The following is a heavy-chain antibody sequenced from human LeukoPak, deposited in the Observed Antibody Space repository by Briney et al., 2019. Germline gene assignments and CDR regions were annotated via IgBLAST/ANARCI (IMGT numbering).Heavy chain of an antibody. CDR1: GFTFSSYG. CDR2: ISGSGGST. CDR3: ARGGYSYLSTVWFDP. D-gene: IGHD5-18*01. V-gene: IGHV3-23*01. Sequence: GGSLRLSCAASGFTFSSYGMSWVRQAPGKGREWVSAISGSGGSTYYADSVKGRFTISRDNSKNTLYLQMNSLRAEDTAVYYCARGGYSYLSTVWFDPWGQGTLVTVSS. J-gene: IGHJ5*02.